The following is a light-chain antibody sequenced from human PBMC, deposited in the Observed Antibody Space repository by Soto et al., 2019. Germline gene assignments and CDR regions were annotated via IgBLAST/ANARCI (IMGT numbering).Light chain of an antibody. CDR2: GAS. CDR3: KQYSDLPMP. Sequence: EIVMTQSPATLSVSPGERATLSCRASQSVSSNYLAWCQQKPGQAPRLLIYGASRRATGIPDRFSGSASGTDFTLTISRLEPEDFAVYFCKQYSDLPMPFGQGTRLEI. CDR1: QSVSSNY. J-gene: IGKJ5*01. V-gene: IGKV3-20*01.